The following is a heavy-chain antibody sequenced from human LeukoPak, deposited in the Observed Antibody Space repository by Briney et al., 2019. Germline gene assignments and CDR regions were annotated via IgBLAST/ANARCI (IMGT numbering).Heavy chain of an antibody. CDR2: MNPNSGNT. Sequence: ASVKVSCKASGYTFTSYDINWVRQATAQGLEWMGWMNPNSGNTGYAQKFQGRVTMTRNTTISTAYMELSSLRSEDTAVYYCARANNWNRDNAFDIWGQGTMVTVSS. V-gene: IGHV1-8*01. D-gene: IGHD1-1*01. J-gene: IGHJ3*02. CDR3: ARANNWNRDNAFDI. CDR1: GYTFTSYD.